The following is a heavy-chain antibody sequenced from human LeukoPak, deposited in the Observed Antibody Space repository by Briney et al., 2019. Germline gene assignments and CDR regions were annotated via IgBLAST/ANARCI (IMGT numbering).Heavy chain of an antibody. J-gene: IGHJ4*02. CDR1: GFTFSRYG. V-gene: IGHV3-33*01. D-gene: IGHD3-10*01. Sequence: GGSLRLSCAASGFTFSRYGMHWVRQAPGKGLEWVAVIWYDGSNKQYADSVKGRFTISRDNSKNTLYLQMNSLRAEDTAAYYCARGTYYYGSGNSYTETFGENWGQGTLVTVSS. CDR3: ARGTYYYGSGNSYTETFGEN. CDR2: IWYDGSNK.